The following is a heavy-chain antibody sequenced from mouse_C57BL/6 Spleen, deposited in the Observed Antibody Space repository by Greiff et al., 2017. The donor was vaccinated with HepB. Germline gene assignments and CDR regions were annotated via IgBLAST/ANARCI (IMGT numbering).Heavy chain of an antibody. CDR3: ASGPYYYGSSSCYFDV. V-gene: IGHV5-17*01. CDR1: GFTFSDYG. D-gene: IGHD1-1*01. Sequence: EVQGVESGGGLVKPGGSLKLSCAASGFTFSDYGMHWVRQAPEKGLEWVAYISSGSSTIYYADTVKGRFTISRDNAKNTLFLQMTSLRSEDTAMYNCASGPYYYGSSSCYFDVWGTGTTVTVSS. CDR2: ISSGSSTI. J-gene: IGHJ1*03.